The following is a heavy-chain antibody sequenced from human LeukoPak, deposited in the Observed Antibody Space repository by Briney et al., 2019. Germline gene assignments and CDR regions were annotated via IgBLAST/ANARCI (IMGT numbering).Heavy chain of an antibody. V-gene: IGHV4-4*02. CDR1: GGSISSSNW. D-gene: IGHD4-17*01. J-gene: IGHJ4*02. CDR2: IYHSGST. CDR3: ARASHDYGDYSHFDY. Sequence: PSETLSLTCAVSGGSISSSNWWSWVRQPPGKGLEWIGEIYHSGSTNFNPSLKTRVTISVDKSKKHFSLKMPSVTAADTAVYYCARASHDYGDYSHFDYWGQGTLVTVSS.